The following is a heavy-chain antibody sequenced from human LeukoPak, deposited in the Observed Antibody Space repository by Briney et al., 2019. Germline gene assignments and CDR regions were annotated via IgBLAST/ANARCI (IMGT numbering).Heavy chain of an antibody. CDR3: ARSRPNYDFWSGYYPDF. CDR1: GFTFSSYS. J-gene: IGHJ4*02. V-gene: IGHV3-48*01. CDR2: ISSSSSTI. D-gene: IGHD3-3*01. Sequence: PGGSLRLSCAASGFTFSSYSMNWVRQAPGKGLEWVSYISSSSSTIYYADSVKGRFTISRDNAKNSLYLQMNSLRAEDTAVYYCARSRPNYDFWSGYYPDFWGQGTLVTVSS.